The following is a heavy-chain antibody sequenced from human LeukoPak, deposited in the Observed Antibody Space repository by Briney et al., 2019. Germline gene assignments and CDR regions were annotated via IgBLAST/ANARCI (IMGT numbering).Heavy chain of an antibody. V-gene: IGHV3-23*01. D-gene: IGHD1-26*01. CDR1: GFIFSSYA. CDR3: AKEYSGSFSPFPSYFDY. CDR2: ISGSAGRT. Sequence: QTGGSLRLSCAASGASGFIFSSYAMSWVRQAPGKGLEWVSTISGSAGRTYYADSVKGRFTISRDNSKNTLYLQMNSLRAEDTAVYYCAKEYSGSFSPFPSYFDYWGQGTQVTVSS. J-gene: IGHJ4*02.